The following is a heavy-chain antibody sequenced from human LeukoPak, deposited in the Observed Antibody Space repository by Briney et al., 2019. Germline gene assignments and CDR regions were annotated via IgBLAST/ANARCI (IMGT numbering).Heavy chain of an antibody. CDR3: ARGGMVVPALDY. Sequence: PSETLSLTCAVYGGSFSGYYWSWIRQPPGKGLEWIGEINHSGSTNYNPSLKSRVTISVDASKNQFSLKLSSVTAADTAVYYCARGGMVVPALDYWGQGTLVTVSS. CDR1: GGSFSGYY. V-gene: IGHV4-34*01. CDR2: INHSGST. D-gene: IGHD2-2*01. J-gene: IGHJ4*02.